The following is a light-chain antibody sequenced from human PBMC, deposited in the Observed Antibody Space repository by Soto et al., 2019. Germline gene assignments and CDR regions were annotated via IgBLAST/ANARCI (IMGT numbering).Light chain of an antibody. J-gene: IGKJ1*01. CDR2: GAS. CDR1: QSVSSN. CDR3: QQYRT. V-gene: IGKV3-15*01. Sequence: EIVMTQSPATLSVSPGERATLSCRASQSVSSNLAWYQQKPGQAPRLLIYGASTRATGIPARFSGSGSGTDLTLTISSLQSEDFAVYYCQQYRTFGQGTKVEIK.